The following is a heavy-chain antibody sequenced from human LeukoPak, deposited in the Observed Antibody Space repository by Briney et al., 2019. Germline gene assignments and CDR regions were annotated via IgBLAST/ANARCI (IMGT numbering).Heavy chain of an antibody. CDR3: ARALWFGEFSFDI. V-gene: IGHV1-18*01. Sequence: GASVKVSCKASGYTFSNYGISWVRQAPGQGLEWMGWISGNNDNTNYAQKLQGRVTMTTDTSTTTAYMELRSLRSDDTAVYYCARALWFGEFSFDIWGQGTLVTVSS. D-gene: IGHD3-10*01. CDR1: GYTFSNYG. J-gene: IGHJ3*02. CDR2: ISGNNDNT.